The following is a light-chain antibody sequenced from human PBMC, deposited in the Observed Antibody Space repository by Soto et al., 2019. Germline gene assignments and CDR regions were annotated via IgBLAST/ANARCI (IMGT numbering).Light chain of an antibody. Sequence: EIVLTQSPGTLSFSPGERATLSCRASQSIISDSLAWYQQKPGQAPRLLISGASSRATGIPDRFSGSGSGKYFTLTVSRLEPEDFAVFYCHQYGSSPPTFGQGTKVEIK. CDR2: GAS. V-gene: IGKV3-20*01. CDR3: HQYGSSPPT. J-gene: IGKJ2*01. CDR1: QSIISDS.